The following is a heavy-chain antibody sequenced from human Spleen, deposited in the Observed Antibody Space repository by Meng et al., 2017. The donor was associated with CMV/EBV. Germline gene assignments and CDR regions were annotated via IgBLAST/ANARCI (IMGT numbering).Heavy chain of an antibody. CDR2: IHPSSGGA. Sequence: VSCAASCYPFTALSIRWVRRAPGQGLEWMGWIHPSSGGAHHAQKFRDRVTMTRDTSISAAYMELSSLRSDDTAVYYCARASGTGLDYWGQGTLVTVSS. V-gene: IGHV1-2*02. CDR3: ARASGTGLDY. J-gene: IGHJ4*02. CDR1: CYPFTALS. D-gene: IGHD1-1*01.